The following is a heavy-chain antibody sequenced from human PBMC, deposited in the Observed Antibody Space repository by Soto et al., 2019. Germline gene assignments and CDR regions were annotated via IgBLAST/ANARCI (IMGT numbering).Heavy chain of an antibody. D-gene: IGHD2-2*01. V-gene: IGHV4-59*01. CDR2: IYYSGST. J-gene: IGHJ6*02. CDR1: GGSISSYY. CDR3: ARGGYCISTSCYHYGMDV. Sequence: QVQLQESGPGLVKPSETLSLTCTVSGGSISSYYWSWIRQPPGKGLEWIGYIYYSGSTNYNPSLKSRVTISVATSKNPFSLKLSSVTAADTAVYYCARGGYCISTSCYHYGMDVWGQGTTVTVSS.